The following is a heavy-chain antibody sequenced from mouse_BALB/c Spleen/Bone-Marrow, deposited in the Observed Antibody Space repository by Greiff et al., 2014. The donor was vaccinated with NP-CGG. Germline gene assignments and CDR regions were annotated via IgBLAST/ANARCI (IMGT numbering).Heavy chain of an antibody. V-gene: IGHV1-14*01. CDR2: INPYNDGT. CDR3: ARQDYGNGSFDY. Sequence: QLVESGPELVKPGASVKMSCKASGYTFTSYIMHWVKLKPGQGLEWIGYINPYNDGTKNNEKFKGKATLTSDRSSSTAYMELNRLTSEDSAVYYCARQDYGNGSFDYWGQGTTLTVSS. CDR1: GYTFTSYI. J-gene: IGHJ2*01. D-gene: IGHD1-1*01.